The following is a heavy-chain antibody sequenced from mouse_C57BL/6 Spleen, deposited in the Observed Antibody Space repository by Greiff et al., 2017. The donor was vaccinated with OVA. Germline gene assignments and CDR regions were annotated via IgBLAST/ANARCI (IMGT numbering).Heavy chain of an antibody. CDR2: IWSGGST. Sequence: VKLMESGPGLVQPSQSLSITCTVSGFSLTSYGVHWVRQSPGKGLEWLGVIWSGGSTDYNAAFISRLSISKDNSKSQVFFKMNSLQADDTAIYYCARTLAYYSNYDAMDYWGQGTSVTVSS. V-gene: IGHV2-2*01. J-gene: IGHJ4*01. CDR1: GFSLTSYG. D-gene: IGHD2-5*01. CDR3: ARTLAYYSNYDAMDY.